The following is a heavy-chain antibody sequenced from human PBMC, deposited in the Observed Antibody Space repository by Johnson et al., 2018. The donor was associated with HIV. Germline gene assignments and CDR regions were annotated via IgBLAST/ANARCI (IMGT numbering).Heavy chain of an antibody. V-gene: IGHV3-30*02. J-gene: IGHJ3*02. CDR3: AKGGVGRDGNRDAFDI. CDR2: IRYDGSNK. CDR1: GFTLSIYG. Sequence: QVQLVESGGGVVQPGGSLRLSCAASGFTLSIYGMHWVRQAPGKGLEWVTFIRYDGSNKYYAESVKGRFTISRDNPKNTLYLQMNSLRREDTAVYYCAKGGVGRDGNRDAFDIWGQGTMVTVSS. D-gene: IGHD5-24*01.